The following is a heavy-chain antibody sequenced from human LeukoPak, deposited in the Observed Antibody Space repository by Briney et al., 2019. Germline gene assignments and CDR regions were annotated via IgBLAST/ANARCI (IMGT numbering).Heavy chain of an antibody. CDR2: IYYSGST. J-gene: IGHJ3*02. CDR3: ARGILTGPIYAFDI. D-gene: IGHD3-9*01. Sequence: SETLSLTCTVSGGSISSYYWSWIRQPPGKGLEWIGYIYYSGSTNYNPSLKSRVTISVDTSKNQSSLKLSSVTAADTAVYYCARGILTGPIYAFDIWGRGTMVTVSS. CDR1: GGSISSYY. V-gene: IGHV4-59*01.